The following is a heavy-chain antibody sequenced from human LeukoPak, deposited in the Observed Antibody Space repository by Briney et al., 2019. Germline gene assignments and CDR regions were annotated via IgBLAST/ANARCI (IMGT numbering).Heavy chain of an antibody. Sequence: ASVKVSCKASGYTFTSYDINWVRQATGQGLEWIGWMNPNSGNTGYAQKFQGRVTMTRNTSISTAYMELSSLRSEDTAVYYCARVGGIAAAGTVDYWGQGTLVTVSS. CDR1: GYTFTSYD. V-gene: IGHV1-8*01. D-gene: IGHD6-13*01. CDR3: ARVGGIAAAGTVDY. CDR2: MNPNSGNT. J-gene: IGHJ4*02.